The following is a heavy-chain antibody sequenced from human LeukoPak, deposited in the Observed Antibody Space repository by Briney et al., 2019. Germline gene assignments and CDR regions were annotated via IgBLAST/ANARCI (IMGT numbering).Heavy chain of an antibody. D-gene: IGHD6-19*01. Sequence: PGGSLRLSCAASGFTFSSYAMSWVRQAPGKGLEWVSSIGGSGGSTYYSDSVKGRFTISRDNSKNTLYLQLNSLRAEDTAVYYCAKDRSSGWYDAFDIWGQGTMVIVSS. V-gene: IGHV3-23*01. CDR1: GFTFSSYA. CDR2: IGGSGGST. J-gene: IGHJ3*02. CDR3: AKDRSSGWYDAFDI.